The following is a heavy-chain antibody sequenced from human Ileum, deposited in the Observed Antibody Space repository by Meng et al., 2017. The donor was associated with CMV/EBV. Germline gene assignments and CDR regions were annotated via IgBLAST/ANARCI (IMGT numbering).Heavy chain of an antibody. CDR2: ISRSDDRT. J-gene: IGHJ4*02. CDR1: GFDFPFYA. D-gene: IGHD3-10*01. V-gene: IGHV3-23*01. CDR3: AKGVGTDWFGGGDH. Sequence: ASGFDFPFYAMNWVRQAPGKGLEWVSGISRSDDRTFYADSVKGRFTISRDNSKNTVYLQMNSLRPDDTAVYYCAKGVGTDWFGGGDHWGQGTLVTVSS.